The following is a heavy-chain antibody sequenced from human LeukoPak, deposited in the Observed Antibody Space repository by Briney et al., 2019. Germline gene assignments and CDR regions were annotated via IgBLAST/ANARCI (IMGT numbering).Heavy chain of an antibody. CDR2: ISYDGSKK. CDR1: GFTFSSYS. Sequence: PGGSLRLSCAASGFTFSSYSMNWVRQAPGKGLEWVAVISYDGSKKYYADSVKGRFTISRDTSKNTLYLQMNSLRAEDTAVYYCAKDRAYYYNTNAYYYVGFDFWGQGTLVTVSS. CDR3: AKDRAYYYNTNAYYYVGFDF. V-gene: IGHV3-30*18. J-gene: IGHJ4*02. D-gene: IGHD3-22*01.